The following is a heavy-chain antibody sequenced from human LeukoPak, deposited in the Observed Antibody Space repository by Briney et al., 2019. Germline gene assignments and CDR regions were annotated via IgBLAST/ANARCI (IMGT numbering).Heavy chain of an antibody. CDR2: IWYDGSKK. D-gene: IGHD6-13*01. Sequence: PGGSLRLSCAASGFTFSSHGFCWVRQAPGKGLEWVAVIWYDGSKKYYADSVKGRSTISRDNSKNTLYLEMNSLRAEDTAVYYCARDVSYNSLDYWGQGTLVTVSS. J-gene: IGHJ4*02. CDR3: ARDVSYNSLDY. V-gene: IGHV3-33*01. CDR1: GFTFSSHG.